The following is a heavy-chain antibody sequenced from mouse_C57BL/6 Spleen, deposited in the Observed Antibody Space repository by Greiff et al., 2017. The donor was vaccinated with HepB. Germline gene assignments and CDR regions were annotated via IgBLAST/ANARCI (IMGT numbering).Heavy chain of an antibody. V-gene: IGHV2-2*01. D-gene: IGHD2-5*01. CDR2: IWSGGST. CDR1: GFSLTSYG. Sequence: VQLVESGPGLVQPSQSLSITCTVSGFSLTSYGVHWVRQSPGKGLEWLGVIWSGGSTDYNAAFISRLSISKDNSKSQVFFKMNSLQADDTAIYYCARPFYSNYSYWYFDVWGTGTTVTVSS. CDR3: ARPFYSNYSYWYFDV. J-gene: IGHJ1*03.